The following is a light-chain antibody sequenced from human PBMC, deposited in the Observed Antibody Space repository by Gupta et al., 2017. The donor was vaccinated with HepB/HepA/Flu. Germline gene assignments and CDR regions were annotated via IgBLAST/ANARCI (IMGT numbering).Light chain of an antibody. CDR2: TAS. CDR3: QQSDSVPYT. CDR1: QIISNY. V-gene: IGKV1-39*01. J-gene: IGKJ5*01. Sequence: DIQITQSPSSLSASVGDRVTITCRASQIISNYLNWYQQKPGKAPKLLIYTASRGKIGVPSRFSGSGSGTDFTLTISRLQPEDFATYSCQQSDSVPYTFGQGTRMEI.